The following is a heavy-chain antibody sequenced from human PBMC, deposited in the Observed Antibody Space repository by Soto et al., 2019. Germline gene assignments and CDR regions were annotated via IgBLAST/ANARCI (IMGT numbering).Heavy chain of an antibody. Sequence: SETLSLTCAVYGGSFSGYYWSWIRQPPGKGLEWIGEINHSGSTNYNPSLKSRVTISVDTSKNQFSLKLSSVTAADTAVYYCARVRRGVVRGAIYYGMDVWGQGTTVTVSS. CDR1: GGSFSGYY. J-gene: IGHJ6*02. CDR2: INHSGST. V-gene: IGHV4-34*01. D-gene: IGHD3-10*01. CDR3: ARVRRGVVRGAIYYGMDV.